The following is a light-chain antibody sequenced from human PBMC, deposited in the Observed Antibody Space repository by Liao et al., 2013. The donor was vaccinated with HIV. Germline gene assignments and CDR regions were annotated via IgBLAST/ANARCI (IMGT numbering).Light chain of an antibody. V-gene: IGLV3-21*04. CDR1: TLEVKV. J-gene: IGLJ2*01. Sequence: SYVLTQPTLSVTWPQARRPDLPVRGPTLEVKVFTGTSRSQARPLSWSSYYDTERPSWIPERFSASTSGNTATLTISRVEAGDEADYYCHVWNSGGDPVVFGGGTRLTVL. CDR3: HVWNSGGDPVV. CDR2: YDT.